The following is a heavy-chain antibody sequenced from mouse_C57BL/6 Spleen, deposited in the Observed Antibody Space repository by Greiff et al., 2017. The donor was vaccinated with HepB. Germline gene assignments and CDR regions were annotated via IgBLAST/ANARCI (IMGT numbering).Heavy chain of an antibody. CDR2: ISYDGSN. J-gene: IGHJ4*01. Sequence: EVKLQESGPGLVKPSQSLSLTCSVTGYSITSGYYWNWIRQFPGNKLEWMGYISYDGSNNYNPSLKNRISITRDTSKNQFFLKLNSVTTEDTATYYCAREALRGYAMDYWGQGTSVTVSS. V-gene: IGHV3-6*01. CDR3: AREALRGYAMDY. CDR1: GYSITSGYY.